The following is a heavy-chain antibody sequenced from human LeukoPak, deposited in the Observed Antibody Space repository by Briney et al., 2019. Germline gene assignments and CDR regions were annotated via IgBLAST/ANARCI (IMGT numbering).Heavy chain of an antibody. J-gene: IGHJ6*03. CDR1: GFTFSDYC. CDR2: IYYSGST. CDR3: ARTYYGSGSLYYYYYYMDV. Sequence: GSLRLSCAASGFTFSDYCMSWIRQPPGKGLEWIGYIYYSGSTNYNPSLKSRVTISVDTSKNQFSLKLSSVTAADTAVYYCARTYYGSGSLYYYYYYMDVWGKGTTVTVSS. V-gene: IGHV4-59*01. D-gene: IGHD3-10*01.